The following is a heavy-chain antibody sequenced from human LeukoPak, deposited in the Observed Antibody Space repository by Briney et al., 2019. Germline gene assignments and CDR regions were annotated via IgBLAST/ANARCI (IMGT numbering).Heavy chain of an antibody. V-gene: IGHV4-4*07. Sequence: PSETVSLTCTVSGRSFSSYYWSWMRQPAGKGLEWIGRIYTSGSTNYNPSLKSRVTMSVDTSKNQFSLKLSSVTAEDTALYYCARHTATRLYYYSYYMYVWGNGTTVTVSS. CDR2: IYTSGST. CDR3: ARHTATRLYYYSYYMYV. J-gene: IGHJ6*03. D-gene: IGHD5-18*01. CDR1: GRSFSSYY.